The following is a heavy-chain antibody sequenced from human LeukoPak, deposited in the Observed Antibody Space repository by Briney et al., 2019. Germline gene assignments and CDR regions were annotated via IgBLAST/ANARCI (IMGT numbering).Heavy chain of an antibody. Sequence: GGSLRLSCAASGFTFSSYSMNWVRQAPGQGLEWVSSISSSTSYIYYADSVKGRFTISRDNAKNSLYLQMNSLRAEDTAVYYCARDLEAYYYDSSGYPAFDIWGQGTMVTVSS. D-gene: IGHD3-22*01. V-gene: IGHV3-21*01. CDR2: ISSSTSYI. J-gene: IGHJ3*02. CDR1: GFTFSSYS. CDR3: ARDLEAYYYDSSGYPAFDI.